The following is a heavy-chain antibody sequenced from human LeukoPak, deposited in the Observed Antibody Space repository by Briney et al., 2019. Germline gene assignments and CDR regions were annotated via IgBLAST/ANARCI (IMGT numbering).Heavy chain of an antibody. CDR1: GFMFEHYA. CDR3: AKDGGSTLPYYFDW. Sequence: PGGSLRLSCAGSGFMFEHYAMNWVLQAPGRGLEWVSVITGIGGGTYYAESVEGRFTVSRDNSKNTVYLQMNSLRADDTAVYYCAKDGGSTLPYYFDWWGQGTLVTVAS. D-gene: IGHD3-10*01. J-gene: IGHJ4*02. CDR2: ITGIGGGT. V-gene: IGHV3-23*01.